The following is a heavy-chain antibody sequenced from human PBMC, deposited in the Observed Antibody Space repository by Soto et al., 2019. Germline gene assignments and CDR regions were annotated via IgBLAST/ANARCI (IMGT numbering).Heavy chain of an antibody. V-gene: IGHV1-69*13. CDR1: GGTFSSYA. CDR3: ARKGGYSGYDLVY. Sequence: ASVKVSCKASGGTFSSYAISWVRQAPGQGLEWMGGIIPILGTANYAQKFQGRVTITADESTSTAYMELSSLRSEDTAVYYCARKGGYSGYDLVYWGQGTLVTVSS. CDR2: IIPILGTA. D-gene: IGHD5-12*01. J-gene: IGHJ4*02.